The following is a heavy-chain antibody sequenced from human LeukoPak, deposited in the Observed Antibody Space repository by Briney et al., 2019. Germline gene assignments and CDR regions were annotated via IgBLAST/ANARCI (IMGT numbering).Heavy chain of an antibody. CDR3: ARLKVYDILTAHRTNWFDP. Sequence: SETLPLTCTGSGGSISSSSYYWGWLRQPPGKGLEWIGSIYYSGSTYYNPSLKSRVTISVDTYKNQFSLKLSSVTAADTAVYYCARLKVYDILTAHRTNWFDPWGEGTLVTVSS. V-gene: IGHV4-39*01. CDR2: IYYSGST. J-gene: IGHJ5*02. CDR1: GGSISSSSYY. D-gene: IGHD3-9*01.